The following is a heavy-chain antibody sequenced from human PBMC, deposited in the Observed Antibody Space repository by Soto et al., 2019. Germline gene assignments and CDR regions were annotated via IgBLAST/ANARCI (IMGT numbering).Heavy chain of an antibody. CDR2: IDPSDSYT. J-gene: IGHJ6*02. Sequence: GESLKISCKGSGYSFTSYWISWVRQMPGKGLEWMGRIDPSDSYTNYSPSFQGHVTISADKSISTAYLQWSSLRAEDTAVYYCARDGPYRYPNRVPSYGMDVWGQGTTVTVSS. V-gene: IGHV5-10-1*01. CDR1: GYSFTSYW. D-gene: IGHD1-26*01. CDR3: ARDGPYRYPNRVPSYGMDV.